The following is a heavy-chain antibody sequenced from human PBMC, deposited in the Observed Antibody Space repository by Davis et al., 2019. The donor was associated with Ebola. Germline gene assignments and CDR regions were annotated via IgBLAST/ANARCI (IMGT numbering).Heavy chain of an antibody. CDR1: AFTFSNYW. D-gene: IGHD6-6*01. V-gene: IGHV3-74*01. CDR2: INSDGTFT. Sequence: GESLKISCAASAFTFSNYWMYWVRQAPGEGLMCVSRINSDGTFTTYADSVKGRFTISRDNAKNTLYLQMNSLRAEDTAVYYCARVLAARPWYFDLWGRGTPVTVSS. CDR3: ARVLAARPWYFDL. J-gene: IGHJ2*01.